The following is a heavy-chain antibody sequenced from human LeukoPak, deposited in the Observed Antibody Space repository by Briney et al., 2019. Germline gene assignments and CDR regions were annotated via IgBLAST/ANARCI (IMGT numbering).Heavy chain of an antibody. D-gene: IGHD3-10*01. CDR3: ARLRRYGSGSRGEGSYYFDY. J-gene: IGHJ4*02. CDR1: GGSISSDNW. Sequence: PSETLSLTCAVSGGSISSDNWWSWVRQPPGKGLEWIGEIYHSGSTNYNPSLQSRVTISVDTSKNQFSLKLSSVTAADTAVYYCARLRRYGSGSRGEGSYYFDYWGQGTLVTVSS. CDR2: IYHSGST. V-gene: IGHV4-4*02.